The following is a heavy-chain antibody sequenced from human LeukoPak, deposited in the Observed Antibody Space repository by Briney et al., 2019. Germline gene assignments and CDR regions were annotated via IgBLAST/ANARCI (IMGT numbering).Heavy chain of an antibody. V-gene: IGHV3-23*01. CDR3: AKSEDYDTREDY. J-gene: IGHJ4*02. CDR1: GSTFSTSA. Sequence: GGSLRLSCAASGSTFSTSAMTWVRQAPGKGLEWVSGISGSGGSTYYADSVKGRFTISRDNSKYTLYLQMKSLRAEDTAVYYCAKSEDYDTREDYWGQGTLVTVSS. D-gene: IGHD3-22*01. CDR2: ISGSGGST.